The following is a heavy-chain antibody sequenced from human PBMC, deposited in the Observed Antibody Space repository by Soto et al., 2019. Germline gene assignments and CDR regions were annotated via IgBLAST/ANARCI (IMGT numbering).Heavy chain of an antibody. Sequence: QVQLQESGPALVKPSETLSLTCSVFGSSTRSYYWSWIRQPPGKGLEWIGYIYYSGSTIYNPSLKSRFSMSIDTSNNQFSLNLRSVTAADTAVYYCAREEDYWGQGLLVTVSS. CDR1: GSSTRSYY. J-gene: IGHJ4*02. CDR2: IYYSGST. V-gene: IGHV4-59*01. CDR3: AREEDY.